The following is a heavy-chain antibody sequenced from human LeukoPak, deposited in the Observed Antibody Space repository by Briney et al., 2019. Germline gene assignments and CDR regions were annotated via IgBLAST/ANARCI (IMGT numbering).Heavy chain of an antibody. D-gene: IGHD3-10*01. V-gene: IGHV1-18*01. CDR2: ISAYNGNT. CDR3: ARDRNDSGSYYPPPFGY. Sequence: ASVKVSCKASGYTFTSYGISWVRQAPGQGLEWMGWISAYNGNTNYAQKLQGRVTMTTDTSTSTAYMELRSLRSDDTAVYYCARDRNDSGSYYPPPFGYWGQGTLVTVSS. J-gene: IGHJ4*02. CDR1: GYTFTSYG.